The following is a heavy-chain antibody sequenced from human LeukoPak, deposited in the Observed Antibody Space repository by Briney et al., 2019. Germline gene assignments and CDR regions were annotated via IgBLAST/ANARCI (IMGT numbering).Heavy chain of an antibody. Sequence: GGSLRLSCAASGFTFSNYVMGWVRQAPGKGLECVSAISGGGRSTYYADSVKGRFTISREESKNTLYLQMNSLRAEDTAIYYCARVSGRIQIWPQPFGDGMDVWSQGTTVTVSS. J-gene: IGHJ6*02. CDR3: ARVSGRIQIWPQPFGDGMDV. V-gene: IGHV3-23*01. CDR1: GFTFSNYV. CDR2: ISGGGRST. D-gene: IGHD5-18*01.